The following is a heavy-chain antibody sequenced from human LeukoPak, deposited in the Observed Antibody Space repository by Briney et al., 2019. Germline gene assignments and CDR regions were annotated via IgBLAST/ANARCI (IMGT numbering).Heavy chain of an antibody. V-gene: IGHV4-59*01. Sequence: SETLSLTCTVSGDSISYYYWSWIRQPPGKGLEWIGYIYYSGSTNYNPSLKSRVTISIDTSKNQFSLRLTSVTAADTAVYYCARGGWYTDYWGQGTQVTVSS. CDR1: GDSISYYY. J-gene: IGHJ4*02. CDR3: ARGGWYTDY. CDR2: IYYSGST. D-gene: IGHD6-19*01.